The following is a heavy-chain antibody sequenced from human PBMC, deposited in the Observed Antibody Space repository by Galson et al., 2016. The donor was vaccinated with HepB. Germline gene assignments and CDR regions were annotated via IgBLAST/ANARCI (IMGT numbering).Heavy chain of an antibody. CDR1: GFTVSSKY. D-gene: IGHD3-10*01. J-gene: IGHJ6*02. V-gene: IGHV3-53*01. CDR2: IDGGGRT. Sequence: SLRLSGAASGFTVSSKYMSWVRQAPGKGLEWVSVIDGGGRTYYAAPVKGRFTISRDSARNTLLLQMKSLRAEDTAIYYCASAYYHYYYYYAMDLWGQGTTVTLSS. CDR3: ASAYYHYYYYYAMDL.